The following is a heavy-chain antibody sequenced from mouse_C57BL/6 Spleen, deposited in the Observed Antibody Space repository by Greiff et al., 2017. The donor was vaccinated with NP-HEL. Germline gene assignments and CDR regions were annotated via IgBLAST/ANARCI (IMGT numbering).Heavy chain of an antibody. Sequence: EVQLQESGPGLVKPSQSLSLTCSVTGYSITSGYYWNWIRQFPGNKLEWMGYISYDGSNNYNPSLKNRISITRDTSKNQFFLKLNSVTTEDTATYYCARDKTYYSNSWFAYWGQGTLVTVSA. CDR1: GYSITSGYY. V-gene: IGHV3-6*01. CDR3: ARDKTYYSNSWFAY. D-gene: IGHD2-5*01. J-gene: IGHJ3*01. CDR2: ISYDGSN.